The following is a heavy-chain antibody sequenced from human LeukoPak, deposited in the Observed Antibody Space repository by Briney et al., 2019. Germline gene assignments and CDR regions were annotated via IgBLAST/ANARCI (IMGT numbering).Heavy chain of an antibody. CDR1: GGSIRTYY. V-gene: IGHV4-4*07. D-gene: IGHD4-17*01. CDR3: ARGGGYGDYGYVDY. J-gene: IGHJ4*02. CDR2: IYTSGST. Sequence: SETLSLTCTVSGGSIRTYYWTWIRQPAGKGLEWIGRIYTSGSTNYNPSLKSRVTMSVDTSKNQFSLKLSSVTAADTAVYFCARGGGYGDYGYVDYWGQGTLVTVSS.